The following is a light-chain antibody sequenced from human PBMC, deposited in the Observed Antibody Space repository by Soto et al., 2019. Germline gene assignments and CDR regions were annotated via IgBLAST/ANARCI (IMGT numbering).Light chain of an antibody. CDR3: SSYTSSSTLV. V-gene: IGLV2-14*01. J-gene: IGLJ1*01. CDR2: EVS. CDR1: SRDVGGYSY. Sequence: QSVLTQPASVSGSPGHSITISCTETSRDVGGYSYVSTYPQHTGKAPKLMIYEVSNRPSGVSIRFSGSKSGNTASLTISGLQAEDEADYYCSSYTSSSTLVFGTGTKVTVL.